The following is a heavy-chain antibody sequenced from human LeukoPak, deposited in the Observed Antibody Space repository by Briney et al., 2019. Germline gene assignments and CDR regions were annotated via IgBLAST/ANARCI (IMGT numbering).Heavy chain of an antibody. CDR1: DGSISSSSYY. D-gene: IGHD1-26*01. Sequence: PSETLSVTCTVSDGSISSSSYYWGWIRQTPGQGLEWIGTIYYSGSTYYKPSLKSRVTISVDTSKNQFSLKLRSVTAADTAVYYCARINSGRLGAFAIWGQGTMVTVSS. V-gene: IGHV4-39*07. J-gene: IGHJ3*02. CDR2: IYYSGST. CDR3: ARINSGRLGAFAI.